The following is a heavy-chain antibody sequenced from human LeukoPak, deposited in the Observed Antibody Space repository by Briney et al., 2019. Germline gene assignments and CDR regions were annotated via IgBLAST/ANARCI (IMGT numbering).Heavy chain of an antibody. Sequence: GGSLRLSCAASGFTVSSNYMSWVRQAPGKGLEWVSVIYSGGSTYYADSVKGRSTISRHNSKNTLYLQMNSLRAEDTAVYYCARDNPTSTGTHRDYYYYGMDVWGQGTTVTVSS. CDR1: GFTVSSNY. J-gene: IGHJ6*02. V-gene: IGHV3-53*04. CDR3: ARDNPTSTGTHRDYYYYGMDV. CDR2: IYSGGST. D-gene: IGHD1-1*01.